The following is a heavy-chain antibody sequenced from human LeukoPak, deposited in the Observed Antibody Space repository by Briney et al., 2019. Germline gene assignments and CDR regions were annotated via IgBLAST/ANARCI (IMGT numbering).Heavy chain of an antibody. D-gene: IGHD2-2*01. V-gene: IGHV3-23*01. CDR2: ISGSGGST. J-gene: IGHJ4*02. CDR3: AKDHGYGVWGYCSSTSCYVYDNFDY. CDR1: GFTFSSYA. Sequence: PGGSLRLSCAASGFTFSSYAMSWVRQAPGKGLEWVSAISGSGGSTYYADSVKGRFTISRDNSKNTLYLQMNSLRAEDTAVYYCAKDHGYGVWGYCSSTSCYVYDNFDYWGQGTLVTVSS.